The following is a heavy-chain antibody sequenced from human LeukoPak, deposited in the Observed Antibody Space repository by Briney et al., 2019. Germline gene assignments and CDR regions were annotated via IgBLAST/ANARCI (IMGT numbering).Heavy chain of an antibody. CDR1: GFTFSSYA. V-gene: IGHV3-23*01. Sequence: PGGSLRLSCAASGFTFSSYAMSWVRQAPGKGLERVSAISGSGGSTYYADSVKGRFTISRDNSKDTLYLQMNSLRAEDTAVYYCANRFTYYYDSSGYYRLPFDYWGQGTLVTVSS. CDR2: ISGSGGST. J-gene: IGHJ4*02. CDR3: ANRFTYYYDSSGYYRLPFDY. D-gene: IGHD3-22*01.